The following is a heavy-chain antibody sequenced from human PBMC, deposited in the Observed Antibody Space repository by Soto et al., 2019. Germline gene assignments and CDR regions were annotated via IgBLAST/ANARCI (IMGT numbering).Heavy chain of an antibody. D-gene: IGHD3-10*01. V-gene: IGHV1-69*01. CDR2: IIPIFDAT. CDR3: ARDLTSVRGS. J-gene: IGHJ4*02. Sequence: QVQMVQSGAEVKKPGSSARVSCKVSGGTFSRHSISWVRQAPGQGLEWMGGIIPIFDATQYAQKFQGRLTITADESTTTFHMDLSGLRPEAPALYYCARDLTSVRGSWGQGTLVTVS. CDR1: GGTFSRHS.